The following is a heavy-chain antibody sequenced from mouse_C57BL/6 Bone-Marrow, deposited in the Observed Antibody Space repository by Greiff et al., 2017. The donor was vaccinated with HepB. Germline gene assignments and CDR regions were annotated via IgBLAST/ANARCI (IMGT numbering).Heavy chain of an antibody. D-gene: IGHD1-1*01. Sequence: VQLQQSGTVLARPGASVKMSCKTSGYTFTSYWMHWVKQRPGQGLQWIGAIYPGNSDTSYNQKFTGKAKLTAVTSASTAYMELSSLTNEDSAVYYCTIHYGSSYVWFAYWGQGTLVTVSA. CDR1: GYTFTSYW. CDR2: IYPGNSDT. J-gene: IGHJ3*01. CDR3: TIHYGSSYVWFAY. V-gene: IGHV1-5*01.